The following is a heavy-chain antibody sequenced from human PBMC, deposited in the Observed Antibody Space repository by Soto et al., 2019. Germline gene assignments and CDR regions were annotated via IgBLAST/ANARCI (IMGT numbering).Heavy chain of an antibody. CDR3: ARMGSGNYWADH. CDR1: GYRFNAYY. CDR2: TNPNSGGT. D-gene: IGHD1-26*01. V-gene: IGHV1-2*02. Sequence: ASVKVSCKASGYRFNAYYIHWVRQAPGQGLEWMGWTNPNSGGTEYAQNLQGRVTMTRDTAITTAYMELSSLRSDDTAVYYCARMGSGNYWADHWGQGTLVTVSS. J-gene: IGHJ4*01.